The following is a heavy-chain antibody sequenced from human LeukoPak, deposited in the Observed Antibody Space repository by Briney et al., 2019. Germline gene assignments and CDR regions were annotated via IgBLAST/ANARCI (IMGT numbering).Heavy chain of an antibody. Sequence: GESLKISCKGSGYSFTSYWIGWVRQMPGKGLEWMGIIYPGDSDTRYSPSFQGQVTISADKSISTAYLQWSSLKASDTAMYYCARQASDGYNPQWVDYWGQGTQVTVSS. CDR2: IYPGDSDT. V-gene: IGHV5-51*01. CDR1: GYSFTSYW. D-gene: IGHD5-24*01. CDR3: ARQASDGYNPQWVDY. J-gene: IGHJ4*02.